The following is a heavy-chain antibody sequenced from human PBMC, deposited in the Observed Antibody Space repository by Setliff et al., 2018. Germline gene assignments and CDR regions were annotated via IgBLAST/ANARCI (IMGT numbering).Heavy chain of an antibody. V-gene: IGHV3-53*01. CDR1: GFVVSNNE. CDR3: RLWFAETWRDY. Sequence: GGSLRLSCAASGFVVSNNEMSWVRQAPEKGLEWVSVTYASGATNYADSVKGRFTISRDNSKNTLYLQMNSLRADDTAVYYCRLWFAETWRDYCGQGTLVTVSS. CDR2: TYASGAT. D-gene: IGHD3-10*01. J-gene: IGHJ4*02.